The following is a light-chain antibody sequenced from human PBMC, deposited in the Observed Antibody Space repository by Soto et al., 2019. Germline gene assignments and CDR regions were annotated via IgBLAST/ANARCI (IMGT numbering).Light chain of an antibody. CDR3: SSYTSSSTQV. V-gene: IGLV2-14*01. Sequence: QSVLTQPASASGSPGQSITISCTGTSSDVGRYSYVSWYQQHPGKAPKLMIYDVSNRPSGVSNRFSGTKSGNTASLTISGLQAEDEADYYCSSYTSSSTQVFGTGTKVTVL. CDR2: DVS. J-gene: IGLJ1*01. CDR1: SSDVGRYSY.